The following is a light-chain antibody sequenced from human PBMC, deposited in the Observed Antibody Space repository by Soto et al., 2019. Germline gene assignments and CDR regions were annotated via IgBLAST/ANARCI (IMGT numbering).Light chain of an antibody. CDR2: KAS. Sequence: DIQMTQYTYTLSGSVGDRVTITCRASQTISSWLAWYQQKPGKAPKLLIYKASTLKSGVPSRFSGSGSGTEFTLTISSLQPDDFATYYCQLYNSYSEAFGQGSKVDIK. CDR3: QLYNSYSEA. CDR1: QTISSW. J-gene: IGKJ1*01. V-gene: IGKV1-5*03.